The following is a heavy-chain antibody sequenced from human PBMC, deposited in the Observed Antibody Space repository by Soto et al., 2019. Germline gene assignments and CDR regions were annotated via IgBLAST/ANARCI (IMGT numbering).Heavy chain of an antibody. CDR3: ARGFCGDYRYFEL. CDR1: GGSFSDYY. CDR2: INHSGST. J-gene: IGHJ2*01. Sequence: QVQLQQWGAGLLKPSETLSLTCAFYGGSFSDYYWSWIRQPPGKGLEWSGEINHSGSTNYNPPLRGRVNISVDTSQYQFSLKMISVTAADTAVYFCARGFCGDYRYFELWGLGTLVTVSS. V-gene: IGHV4-34*01. D-gene: IGHD4-17*01.